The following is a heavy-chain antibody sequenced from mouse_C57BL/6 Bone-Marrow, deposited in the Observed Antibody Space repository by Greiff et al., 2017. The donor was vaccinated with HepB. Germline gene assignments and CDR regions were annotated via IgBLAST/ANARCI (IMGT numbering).Heavy chain of an antibody. Sequence: DVKLVESGGDLVKPGGSLKLSCAASGFTFSSYGMSWVRQTPDKRLEWVATISSGGSYTYYPDSVKGRCTISIDNAKNTLYLQMSSLKSEDTAMYYCARLPYYDYDPFAYWGQGTLVTVSA. CDR1: GFTFSSYG. V-gene: IGHV5-6*02. J-gene: IGHJ3*01. D-gene: IGHD2-4*01. CDR3: ARLPYYDYDPFAY. CDR2: ISSGGSYT.